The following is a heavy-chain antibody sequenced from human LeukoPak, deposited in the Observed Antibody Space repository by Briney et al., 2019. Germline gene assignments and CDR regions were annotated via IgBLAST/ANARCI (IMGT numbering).Heavy chain of an antibody. CDR3: ARHRDGYDYYYYMDV. D-gene: IGHD5-24*01. V-gene: IGHV4-39*01. CDR1: GGSISNSSYY. Sequence: SETLSLTCTVSGGSISNSSYYWGWIRQPPGKGLEWIGSIYYSGSTYYNPSLKSRVTISVDTSKNQFSLKLSSVTAADTAVYYCARHRDGYDYYYYMDVWGKGTTVTVSS. CDR2: IYYSGST. J-gene: IGHJ6*03.